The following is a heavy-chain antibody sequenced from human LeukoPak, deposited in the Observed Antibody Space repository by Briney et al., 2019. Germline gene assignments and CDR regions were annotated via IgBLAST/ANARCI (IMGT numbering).Heavy chain of an antibody. CDR3: ARGGYTSSWYISRDY. D-gene: IGHD6-13*01. CDR2: IKEDGSEK. Sequence: GGSLRLSCAASAFTFSRYWMTWVRQAPGKGLEWVANIKEDGSEKYYVDSVKGRFSISRDNTKNSLYLQMSSLRAEDTAVYYCARGGYTSSWYISRDYWGQGTLVTVSS. V-gene: IGHV3-7*01. CDR1: AFTFSRYW. J-gene: IGHJ4*02.